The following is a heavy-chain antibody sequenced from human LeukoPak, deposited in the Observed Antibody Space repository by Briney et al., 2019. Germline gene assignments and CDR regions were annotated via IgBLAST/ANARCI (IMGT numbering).Heavy chain of an antibody. CDR1: GFTFRSHW. D-gene: IGHD2-15*01. V-gene: IGHV3-23*01. Sequence: GGSLRLSCVASGFTFRSHWIHWVRQAPGKGLEWVSNISGSGRGSTTYYADSVKGRFTISRDNSKNTLYLQMNSLRADDTAVYYCAKSGLNRFDFWGQGTLVTVSS. CDR3: AKSGLNRFDF. J-gene: IGHJ4*02. CDR2: ISGSGRGSTT.